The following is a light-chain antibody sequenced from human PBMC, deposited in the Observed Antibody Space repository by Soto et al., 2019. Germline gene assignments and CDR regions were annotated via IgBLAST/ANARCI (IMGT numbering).Light chain of an antibody. V-gene: IGKV3-15*01. Sequence: EIVMTQSTGTLSVSPGERATLSCRASQSVTSNLAWYQQKPGQAPRLLMYGVSTRATGIPARFGGSGSATEFTLTISSLQSEDFAVYYCQQYSQWPLTVGGWPKV. CDR1: QSVTSN. J-gene: IGKJ4*01. CDR2: GVS. CDR3: QQYSQWPLT.